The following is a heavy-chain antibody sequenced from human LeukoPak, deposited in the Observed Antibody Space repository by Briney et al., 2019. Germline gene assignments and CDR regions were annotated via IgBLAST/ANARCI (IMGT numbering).Heavy chain of an antibody. CDR3: ARDILTYYGDYRTH. Sequence: PGGSLRLSCTASGFTFGDYAMSWVRQAPGKGLEYVSAISSNGGSTYYANSVKGRFTISRDNSKNTLYLQMNSLRAEDTAVYYCARDILTYYGDYRTHWGQGTLVTVSS. V-gene: IGHV3-64*01. CDR2: ISSNGGST. CDR1: GFTFGDYA. D-gene: IGHD4-17*01. J-gene: IGHJ4*02.